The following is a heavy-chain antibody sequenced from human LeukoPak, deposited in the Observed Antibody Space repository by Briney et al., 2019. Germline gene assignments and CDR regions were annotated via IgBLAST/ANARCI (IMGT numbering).Heavy chain of an antibody. V-gene: IGHV3-30*02. D-gene: IGHD2-15*01. Sequence: PGGSLRLSCAASGFTFSSYGIHWVRQAPGKGLEWVAFIRYDGSNKYYADSVKGRFTISRDNSKNTLYLQMNSLRAEDTAVYYCAKDRGGYCSSGSCYYFDDWGQGTLVIVSS. CDR2: IRYDGSNK. J-gene: IGHJ4*02. CDR3: AKDRGGYCSSGSCYYFDD. CDR1: GFTFSSYG.